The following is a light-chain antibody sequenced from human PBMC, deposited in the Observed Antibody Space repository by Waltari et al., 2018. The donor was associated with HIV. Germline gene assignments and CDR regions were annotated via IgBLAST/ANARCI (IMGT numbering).Light chain of an antibody. CDR3: QQYNNWPPWT. CDR2: GAT. J-gene: IGKJ1*01. V-gene: IGKV3-15*01. Sequence: DIVLTQSPATLSVPPGERATPSCRASQSVSSNLAWYQQKPGQAPRPLIYGATTRATGIPARFSGSGSGTEFTITISSLQSEDFAVYYCQQYNNWPPWTFGQGTKVEIK. CDR1: QSVSSN.